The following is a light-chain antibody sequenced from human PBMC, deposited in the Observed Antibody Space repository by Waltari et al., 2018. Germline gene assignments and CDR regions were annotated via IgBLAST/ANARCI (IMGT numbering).Light chain of an antibody. V-gene: IGLV2-11*01. Sequence: QSALTQPRAVSGSPGQSVTIPCPGTSSDAGGFNYVSWYQQHPGRAPQLMIYDVNKRPSGVPDRFSGSKSGNTASLTISGLQAEDEADYYCCSYAGSYTWVFGGGTKLTVL. CDR3: CSYAGSYTWV. J-gene: IGLJ3*02. CDR2: DVN. CDR1: SSDAGGFNY.